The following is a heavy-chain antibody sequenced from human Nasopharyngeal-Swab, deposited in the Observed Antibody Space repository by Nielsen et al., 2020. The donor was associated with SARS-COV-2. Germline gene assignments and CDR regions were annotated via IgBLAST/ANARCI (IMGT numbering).Heavy chain of an antibody. CDR3: ARDRYYYGSGSLDY. Sequence: GESLKISCAASGFTFSSYWMSWVRQAPGKGLEWVANIKQDGSEKYYVDSVKGRFTTSRDNAKNSLYLQMNSLRAEDTAVYYCARDRYYYGSGSLDYWGQGTLVTVSS. D-gene: IGHD3-10*01. J-gene: IGHJ4*02. CDR2: IKQDGSEK. CDR1: GFTFSSYW. V-gene: IGHV3-7*01.